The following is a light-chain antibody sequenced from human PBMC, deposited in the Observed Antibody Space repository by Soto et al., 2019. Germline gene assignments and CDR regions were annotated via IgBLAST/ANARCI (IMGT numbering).Light chain of an antibody. J-gene: IGLJ2*01. V-gene: IGLV2-23*01. CDR1: SSDVGSHNL. CDR3: CSYAGSSVA. CDR2: EGS. Sequence: QSALTQPASVSGSPGQSITISCTGTSSDVGSHNLVSWYQQHPGKAPKLMIYEGSKRPSGVSNRFSGSKSGNTASLTISGVQAEDEAEYYCCSYAGSSVAFGGGTKLTVL.